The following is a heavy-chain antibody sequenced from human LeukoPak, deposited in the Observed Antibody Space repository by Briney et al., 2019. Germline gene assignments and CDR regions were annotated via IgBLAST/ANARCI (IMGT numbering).Heavy chain of an antibody. V-gene: IGHV3-74*01. CDR1: GFTFSRYW. Sequence: RPGGSLRLSCAASGFTFSRYWMHWVRQAPGKGLVWVSRINPDGRPTTYADSVKGRFTISRDNAKNTLYLQMNSLRAEDTAVYYCARGPYFASSSGYYYYHMDVWGKGTTVTVSS. D-gene: IGHD6-6*01. J-gene: IGHJ6*03. CDR3: ARGPYFASSSGYYYYHMDV. CDR2: INPDGRPT.